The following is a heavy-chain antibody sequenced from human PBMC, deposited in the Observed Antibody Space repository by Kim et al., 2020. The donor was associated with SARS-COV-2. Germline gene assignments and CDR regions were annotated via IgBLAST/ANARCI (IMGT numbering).Heavy chain of an antibody. D-gene: IGHD2-15*01. V-gene: IGHV1-18*04. CDR2: ISAYNGNT. Sequence: ASVKVSCKASGYTFTSYGISWVRQAPGQGLEWMGWISAYNGNTNYAQKLQGRVTMTTDTSTSTAYMELRSLRSDDTAVYYCARVRVVAATGGAYYYYGMDVWGQGTTVTVSS. CDR1: GYTFTSYG. J-gene: IGHJ6*02. CDR3: ARVRVVAATGGAYYYYGMDV.